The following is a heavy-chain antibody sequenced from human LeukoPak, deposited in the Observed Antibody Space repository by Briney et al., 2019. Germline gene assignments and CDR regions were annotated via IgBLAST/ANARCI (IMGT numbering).Heavy chain of an antibody. CDR3: ARDGPYRHYYGSGSYNHFDY. CDR1: GGSISSGGYS. Sequence: PSETLSLICAVSGGSISSGGYSWSWIREPPGKGLEWIGYIYHSGSTYYNPSLKSRVTISVDRSKNQFSLKLSSVTAADTAVYYCARDGPYRHYYGSGSYNHFDYWGQGTLVTVSS. J-gene: IGHJ4*02. CDR2: IYHSGST. V-gene: IGHV4-30-2*01. D-gene: IGHD3-10*01.